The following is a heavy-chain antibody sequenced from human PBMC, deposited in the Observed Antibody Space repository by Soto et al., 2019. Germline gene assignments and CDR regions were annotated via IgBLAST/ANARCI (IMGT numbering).Heavy chain of an antibody. CDR2: INPNSGGT. V-gene: IGHV1-2*04. CDR1: GYTFTGYY. CDR3: AREGYSSGWYSYGMDV. J-gene: IGHJ6*02. Sequence: ASVKVSCKASGYTFTGYYMHWVRQAPGQGLEWMGWINPNSGGTNYAQKFQDWVTMTRDTSISTAYMELSRLRSDDTAVYYCAREGYSSGWYSYGMDVWGQGTTVTVSS. D-gene: IGHD6-19*01.